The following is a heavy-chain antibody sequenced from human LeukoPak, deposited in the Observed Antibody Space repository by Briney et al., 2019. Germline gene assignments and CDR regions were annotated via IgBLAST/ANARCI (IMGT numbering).Heavy chain of an antibody. CDR3: ARKTTYYYDSSGYSG. J-gene: IGHJ4*02. CDR2: IYATGST. D-gene: IGHD3-22*01. V-gene: IGHV4-4*09. Sequence: SETLSLTCTVSGGSISSYYWSWIRQPPGKGLEWIGYIYATGSTNYNPSLKSRVTISVDTSKNQFSLNLRSVTAADTAVYYCARKTTYYYDSSGYSGWGQGTLVTVSS. CDR1: GGSISSYY.